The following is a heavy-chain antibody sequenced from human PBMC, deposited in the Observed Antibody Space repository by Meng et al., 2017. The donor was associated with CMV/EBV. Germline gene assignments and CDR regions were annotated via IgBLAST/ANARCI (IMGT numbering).Heavy chain of an antibody. CDR3: AREGYCSGGSCNSDY. Sequence: GGSLRLSCAVSGFTFSSYRMNWVRQAPGKGMEWVSSIISSSSYIYYADSVKGRFTISRDNAKHSLYLQMNSLRAEDTAVYYCAREGYCSGGSCNSDYWGQGTLVTVSS. V-gene: IGHV3-21*01. CDR2: IISSSSYI. CDR1: GFTFSSYR. J-gene: IGHJ4*02. D-gene: IGHD2-15*01.